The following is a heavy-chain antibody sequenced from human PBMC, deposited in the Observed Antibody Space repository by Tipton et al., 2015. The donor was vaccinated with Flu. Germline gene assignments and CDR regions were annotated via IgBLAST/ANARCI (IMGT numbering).Heavy chain of an antibody. V-gene: IGHV3-23*01. Sequence: SLRLSCAASGFTFSSYAMIWVRQAPGKGLEWVSVISGGGDNTYYAGSVKGRFTVSRDNSKNTLYVQMNSLRAEDTAVYYCAAFCGGPCYIVNFWGQGTLVTVSS. J-gene: IGHJ4*02. CDR2: ISGGGDNT. D-gene: IGHD2-21*01. CDR1: GFTFSSYA. CDR3: AAFCGGPCYIVNF.